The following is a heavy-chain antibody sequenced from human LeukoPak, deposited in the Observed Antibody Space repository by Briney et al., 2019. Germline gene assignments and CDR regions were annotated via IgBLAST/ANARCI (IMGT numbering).Heavy chain of an antibody. CDR1: GFTFSSYT. V-gene: IGHV3-21*06. D-gene: IGHD4-17*01. J-gene: IGHJ4*02. Sequence: GGSLRLSCAASGFTFSSYTMSWVRQAPGKGLEWVSFISKTSTKIYYGDSVRGRFTISRDNAKNSIHLQMGSLRVEDTAVYYCVRGDGDLFDFWGQGTLVSVSS. CDR3: VRGDGDLFDF. CDR2: ISKTSTKI.